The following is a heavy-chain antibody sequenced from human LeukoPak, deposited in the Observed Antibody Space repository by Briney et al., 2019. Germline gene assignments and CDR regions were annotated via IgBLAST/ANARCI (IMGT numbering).Heavy chain of an antibody. CDR1: SGSISSYY. V-gene: IGHV4-59*01. J-gene: IGHJ6*02. Sequence: SETLSLTCTVSSGSISSYYWTWIRQPPGKGLEWIGYIYYSGSTNYNPSLNSRLTISVDTSKNQFSLKLSSVTAADTAVYYCARGLKQQLVHGMDAWGQGTTVTVSS. CDR3: ARGLKQQLVHGMDA. CDR2: IYYSGST. D-gene: IGHD6-13*01.